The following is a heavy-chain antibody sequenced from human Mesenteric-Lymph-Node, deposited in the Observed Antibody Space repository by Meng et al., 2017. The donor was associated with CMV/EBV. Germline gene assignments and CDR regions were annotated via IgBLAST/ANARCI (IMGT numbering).Heavy chain of an antibody. CDR2: IYSGGTI. CDR1: GFTVSSNF. Sequence: GGSLRLSCAASGFTVSSNFMSWVRQAPGKGLEWVSIIYSGGTIKYADSVKGRFTISRDSSTNTLYLQIDSLRAEDTAVYYCARDPFRGSSGWYGGAGFDPWGQGTLVTVSS. V-gene: IGHV3-53*01. CDR3: ARDPFRGSSGWYGGAGFDP. J-gene: IGHJ5*02. D-gene: IGHD6-19*01.